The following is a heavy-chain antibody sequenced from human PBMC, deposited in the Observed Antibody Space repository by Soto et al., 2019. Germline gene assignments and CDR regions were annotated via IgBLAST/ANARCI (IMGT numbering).Heavy chain of an antibody. Sequence: QVQLQQWGAGLLKPSETLSLTCAVYGGSFSGYYWSWIRQPPGKGLEWIGEINHSGSTNYNTSLKSRDTISVDASKNQFSLKLSSVTAADTAVYYCASASVYTAMVTFDYWGQGTLVTVSS. D-gene: IGHD5-18*01. CDR3: ASASVYTAMVTFDY. CDR1: GGSFSGYY. J-gene: IGHJ4*02. CDR2: INHSGST. V-gene: IGHV4-34*01.